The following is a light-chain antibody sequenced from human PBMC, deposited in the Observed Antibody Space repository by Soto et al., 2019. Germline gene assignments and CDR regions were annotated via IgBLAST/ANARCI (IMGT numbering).Light chain of an antibody. CDR2: KAS. Sequence: DIQMTQSPSTLSASVGDRVTITCRASQSISSWLAWYQQKPGKAPKLLIYKASSLESGVPSRFSGSGSGTEFTLTISSLQPDDFATYYCQQYNTYVLPYTFGQGTKLEIK. J-gene: IGKJ2*01. CDR3: QQYNTYVLPYT. CDR1: QSISSW. V-gene: IGKV1-5*03.